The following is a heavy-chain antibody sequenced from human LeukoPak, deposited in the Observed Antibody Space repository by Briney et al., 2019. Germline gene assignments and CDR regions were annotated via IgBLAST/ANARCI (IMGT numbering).Heavy chain of an antibody. Sequence: SETLSLTCAVYGGSFSGYYWSWIRQPPGKGLEWIGEINHSGSTNYNPSLKSRVTMSVDTSKNQFSLKLSSVTAADTAVYYCARVYSSDENWLDPWGQGTLVTVSS. CDR1: GGSFSGYY. CDR2: INHSGST. CDR3: ARVYSSDENWLDP. V-gene: IGHV4-34*01. J-gene: IGHJ5*02. D-gene: IGHD6-19*01.